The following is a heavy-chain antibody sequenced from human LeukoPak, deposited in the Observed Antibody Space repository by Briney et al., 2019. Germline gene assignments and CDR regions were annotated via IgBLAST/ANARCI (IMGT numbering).Heavy chain of an antibody. CDR2: IYYTGTT. Sequence: SETLSLTCTVSGGSISSGSYYWGWIRQPPGKGLEWIGAIYYTGTTYYNPSLKSRVTISVDTSKNQFSLKLSSVTAADTAVYYCARGYGVVPVSPAGNWFDPWGQGTLVTVSS. J-gene: IGHJ5*02. D-gene: IGHD4-17*01. CDR3: ARGYGVVPVSPAGNWFDP. CDR1: GGSISSGSYY. V-gene: IGHV4-39*07.